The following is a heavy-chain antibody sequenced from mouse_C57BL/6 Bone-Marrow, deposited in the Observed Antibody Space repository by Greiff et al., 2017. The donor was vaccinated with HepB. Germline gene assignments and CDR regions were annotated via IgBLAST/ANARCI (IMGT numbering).Heavy chain of an antibody. D-gene: IGHD1-1*01. CDR2: IYPRSGNT. Sequence: VQLQQSGAELARPGASVKLSCKASGYTFTSYGISWVKQRTGQGLEWIGEIYPRSGNTYYNEKFKGKATLTADKSSSTAYMELRSLTSEDSAVYFCARSGFHYYGGDYWGQGTTLTVSS. CDR3: ARSGFHYYGGDY. V-gene: IGHV1-81*01. J-gene: IGHJ2*01. CDR1: GYTFTSYG.